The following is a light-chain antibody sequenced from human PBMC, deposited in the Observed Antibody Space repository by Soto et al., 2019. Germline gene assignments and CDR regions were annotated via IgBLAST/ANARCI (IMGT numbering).Light chain of an antibody. V-gene: IGKV1-5*01. CDR2: DAS. CDR1: QSISSL. CDR3: QQYNSYPIT. J-gene: IGKJ1*01. Sequence: DIQITQSPSTVSASVGDRVTITCRASQSISSLLAWYQQKPGKAPKLLIYDASNLESGVPSRFSGSGSGTEFTLTISSLQPDDFATYYCQQYNSYPITFGQGTKVDIK.